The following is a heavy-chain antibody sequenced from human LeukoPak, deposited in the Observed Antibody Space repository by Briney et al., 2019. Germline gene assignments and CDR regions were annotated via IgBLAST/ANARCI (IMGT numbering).Heavy chain of an antibody. CDR1: GYTFTSYY. CDR2: INLSGEST. D-gene: IGHD1-26*01. Sequence: ASVKVSCKASGYTFTSYYMHGVREAPGQGLEWRGIINLSGESTSYAQKFQGRVPMNRNTSTSTFYIELSSLRSQDAAVYYCARDKVGAVDFGGQGT. V-gene: IGHV1-46*01. CDR3: ARDKVGAVDF. J-gene: IGHJ4*02.